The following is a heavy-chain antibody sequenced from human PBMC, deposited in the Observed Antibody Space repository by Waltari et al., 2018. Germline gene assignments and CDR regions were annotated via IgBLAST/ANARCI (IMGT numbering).Heavy chain of an antibody. D-gene: IGHD3-10*01. CDR1: GFTFSTYA. Sequence: EVQLLESGGGLVQPGGSLRLSCAASGFTFSTYAMSWVRQAPGKGLEWVSAISGSGGSTYYADSVKGRFTISRDNSKNTLYLQMNSLRAEDTAVYYCAKDPPMFRGVYDYSDYWGQGTLVTVSS. CDR3: AKDPPMFRGVYDYSDY. J-gene: IGHJ4*01. CDR2: ISGSGGST. V-gene: IGHV3-23*01.